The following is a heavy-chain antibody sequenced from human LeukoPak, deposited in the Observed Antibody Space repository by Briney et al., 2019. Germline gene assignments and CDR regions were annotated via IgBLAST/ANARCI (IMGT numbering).Heavy chain of an antibody. D-gene: IGHD6-19*01. CDR1: GGSISSFY. V-gene: IGHV4-59*12. Sequence: SETLPLTCTVSGGSISSFYWNWIRQSPGKGLEWIGYTYYSGSTNYNPSFKSRVTISVDTSKNQFSLKLSSVTAADTAVYYCARGDRDWGGSGWYNFDYWGQGTLVTVSS. J-gene: IGHJ4*02. CDR3: ARGDRDWGGSGWYNFDY. CDR2: TYYSGST.